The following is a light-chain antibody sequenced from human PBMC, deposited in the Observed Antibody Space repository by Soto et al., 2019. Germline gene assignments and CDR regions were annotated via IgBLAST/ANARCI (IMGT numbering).Light chain of an antibody. J-gene: IGKJ2*01. CDR3: QQIHSTSSYT. CDR2: AAS. Sequence: DIQMIQSPSSLSASVGDRVTITCRASQNIRNYLNWYQQRPGKTPNLLVYAASNLRGGVPSRFSGSGSGTVFTLTINSLQPEDFATYYCQQIHSTSSYTFGQGTRVDIK. CDR1: QNIRNY. V-gene: IGKV1-39*01.